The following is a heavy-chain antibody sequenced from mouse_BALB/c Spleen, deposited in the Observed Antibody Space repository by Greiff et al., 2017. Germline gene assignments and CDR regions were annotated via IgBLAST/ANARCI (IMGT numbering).Heavy chain of an antibody. CDR2: IWAGGST. D-gene: IGHD2-1*01. CDR1: GFSLTSYG. Sequence: QVQLKESGPGLVAPSQSLSITCTVSGFSLTSYGVHWVRQPPGKGLEWLGVIWAGGSTNYNSALMSRLSISKDNSKSQVFLKMNSLQTDDTAMYYCARDGHYGNPFAYWGQGTLVTVSA. V-gene: IGHV2-9*02. J-gene: IGHJ3*01. CDR3: ARDGHYGNPFAY.